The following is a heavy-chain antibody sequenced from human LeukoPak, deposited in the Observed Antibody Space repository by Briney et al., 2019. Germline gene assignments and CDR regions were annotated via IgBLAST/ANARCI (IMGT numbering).Heavy chain of an antibody. J-gene: IGHJ4*02. Sequence: ASVKVSCKASGYTFTSYGISWVRQAPGQGLEWMGWISAYNGNTNYAQKLQGRVTMTTDTSTSIVYMELRSLRSDDTAVYYCAREDCNGASCYPGGYWGQGTLVTVSS. CDR2: ISAYNGNT. D-gene: IGHD2-15*01. CDR1: GYTFTSYG. V-gene: IGHV1-18*01. CDR3: AREDCNGASCYPGGY.